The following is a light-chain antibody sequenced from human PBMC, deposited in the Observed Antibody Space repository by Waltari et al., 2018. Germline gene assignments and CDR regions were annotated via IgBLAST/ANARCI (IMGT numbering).Light chain of an antibody. CDR2: QVS. CDR1: QSLVHSNGNTY. J-gene: IGKJ1*01. V-gene: IGKV2-30*02. CDR3: GQGAHLPPT. Sequence: DVGMTQSPPSLLITPGQPAYIPCRSSQSLVHSNGNTYLSWYQQKPGQPPRLLIYQVSNRYSGVPDRFSGSGAGTDFTLKISRVEAEDVGVYYCGQGAHLPPTFGQGTKVEIK.